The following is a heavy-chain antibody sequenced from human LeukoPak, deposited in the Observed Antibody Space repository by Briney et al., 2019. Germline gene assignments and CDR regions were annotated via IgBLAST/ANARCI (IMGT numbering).Heavy chain of an antibody. D-gene: IGHD3-22*01. CDR2: ISWNSGSI. V-gene: IGHV3-9*01. J-gene: IGHJ4*02. Sequence: PGGSLRLSCAASGFTFDDYAMHWVRQASGKGLEWVSGISWNSGSIGYADSVKGRFTISRDNAKNSLYLQMNSLRAEDTALYYCAKGETYYYDSSGYYLDYWGQGTLVTVSS. CDR1: GFTFDDYA. CDR3: AKGETYYYDSSGYYLDY.